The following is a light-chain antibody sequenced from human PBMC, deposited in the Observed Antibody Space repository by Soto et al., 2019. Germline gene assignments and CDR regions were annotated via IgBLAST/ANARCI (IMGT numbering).Light chain of an antibody. V-gene: IGKV1-39*01. J-gene: IGKJ1*01. CDR3: QQSYSSPPT. CDR1: QSISNH. Sequence: DSQITQSPSSLSASVEDRVIITCRASQSISNHLNWYQQKPGKAPKLLIFAASSLQSGVPSRFSGSRYGPDFTLTISSLQPEDFATYYCQQSYSSPPTLGQGTKVDIK. CDR2: AAS.